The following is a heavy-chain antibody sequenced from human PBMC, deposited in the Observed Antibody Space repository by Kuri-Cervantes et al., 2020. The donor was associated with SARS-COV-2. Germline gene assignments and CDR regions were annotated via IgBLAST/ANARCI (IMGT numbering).Heavy chain of an antibody. Sequence: GESLKISCAASGFTLGGSGVHWVRQAPGKGLVWVSRINGEGRSTAYADSVKGRFTISRDNSKNTLYLQMNSLRAEDTAVYYCAKDRRVVVVAATPPAGTKYGMDVWGQGTTVTVSS. CDR2: INGEGRST. CDR1: GFTLGGSG. J-gene: IGHJ6*02. D-gene: IGHD2-15*01. V-gene: IGHV3-74*01. CDR3: AKDRRVVVVAATPPAGTKYGMDV.